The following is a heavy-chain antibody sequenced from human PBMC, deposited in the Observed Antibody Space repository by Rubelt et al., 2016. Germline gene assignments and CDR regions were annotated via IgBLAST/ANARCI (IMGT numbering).Heavy chain of an antibody. CDR3: ARWRPFDP. J-gene: IGHJ5*02. CDR1: GYTFTSYA. D-gene: IGHD3-3*01. Sequence: QVQLVQSGAEVKKPGSSVKVSCKASGYTFTSYAMHWVRQAPGQRLEWMGWINAGNGNTKYSQKFQGRVTITRDTAASTAYMELSSVRSEDRAVYYCARWRPFDPWGQGTLVTVSS. V-gene: IGHV1-3*01. CDR2: INAGNGNT.